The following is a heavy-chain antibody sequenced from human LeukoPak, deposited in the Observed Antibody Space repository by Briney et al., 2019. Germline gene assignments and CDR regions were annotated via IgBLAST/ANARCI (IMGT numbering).Heavy chain of an antibody. V-gene: IGHV3-53*01. CDR1: GSTVSSNY. CDR3: ARGLVEMATIYFDY. J-gene: IGHJ4*02. Sequence: GGSLRLSCAASGSTVSSNYMSWVRQAPGKGLEWVSLIYSGGSTYYADSVKGRFTISRDNSKNTLYLQMSSLRAEDTAVYYCARGLVEMATIYFDYWGQGTLVTVSS. D-gene: IGHD5-24*01. CDR2: IYSGGST.